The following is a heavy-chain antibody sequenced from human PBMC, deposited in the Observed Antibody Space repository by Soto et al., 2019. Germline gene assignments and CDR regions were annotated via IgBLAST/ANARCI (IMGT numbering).Heavy chain of an antibody. CDR3: ARDTGPNGYNYYYFGMDV. CDR1: GFTFSNYA. D-gene: IGHD5-18*01. Sequence: VHLVESGGGVVQPGRSLRLSCAASGFTFSNYAMHWVRQAPGKGLEWVAVISYDGSDKYNANSVKGRFTISRDNSKNTLYLHMNSLRAEDTAVYYCARDTGPNGYNYYYFGMDVWGQGTTVTVSS. CDR2: ISYDGSDK. V-gene: IGHV3-30-3*01. J-gene: IGHJ6*02.